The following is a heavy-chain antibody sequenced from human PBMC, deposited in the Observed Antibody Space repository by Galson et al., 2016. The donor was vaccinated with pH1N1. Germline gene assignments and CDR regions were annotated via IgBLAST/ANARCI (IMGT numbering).Heavy chain of an antibody. CDR1: GFRFGNYW. V-gene: IGHV3-7*01. J-gene: IGHJ4*02. Sequence: SLRLSCAASGFRFGNYWMSWARQAPGKGLECVANIKEDGGEEYYVDSMKGRFTISRDNAKNSLYLQMNSLRTEDTAVYYCAKDRAANYGDYWDYWGQGTLVTVSS. CDR3: AKDRAANYGDYWDY. CDR2: IKEDGGEE. D-gene: IGHD4-17*01.